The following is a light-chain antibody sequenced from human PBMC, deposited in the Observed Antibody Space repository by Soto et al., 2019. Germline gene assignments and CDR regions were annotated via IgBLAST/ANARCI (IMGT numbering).Light chain of an antibody. Sequence: QSVLTQSPSASASLGASVKLTCTLSSGHSTYAIAWHQQQPEKGPRYLMKLDSDGSHSKGDGIPDRFSGSSSGAERYLTISSLRSEDEAAYYCQTWATVPDWVFGGGTKLTVL. CDR2: LDSDGSH. J-gene: IGLJ3*02. V-gene: IGLV4-69*01. CDR1: SGHSTYA. CDR3: QTWATVPDWV.